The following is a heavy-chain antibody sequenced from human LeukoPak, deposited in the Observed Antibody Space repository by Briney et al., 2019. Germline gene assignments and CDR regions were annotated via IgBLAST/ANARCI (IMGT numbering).Heavy chain of an antibody. CDR3: ASLYSSSWPDAFDI. CDR1: GGSISSGSYY. J-gene: IGHJ3*02. D-gene: IGHD6-13*01. CDR2: IYTSGST. Sequence: TLSLTCTVSGGSISSGSYYWSWIRQPAGKGLEWIGRIYTSGSTNYNPSLKSRVTISVDTSKNQFSLKLSSVTAADTAVYYCASLYSSSWPDAFDIWGQGTMVTVSS. V-gene: IGHV4-61*02.